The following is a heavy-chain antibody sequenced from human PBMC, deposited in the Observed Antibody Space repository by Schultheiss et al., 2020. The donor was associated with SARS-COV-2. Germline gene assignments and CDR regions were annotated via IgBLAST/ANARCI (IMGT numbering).Heavy chain of an antibody. CDR3: ASVLFDWGVDY. J-gene: IGHJ4*02. V-gene: IGHV3-30-3*01. CDR1: GFTFSSYA. Sequence: RGSLRLSCAASGFTFSSYAMHWVRQAPGKGLEWVAVISYDGSNKYYADSVKGRFTISRDNSKNTLYLQMNSLRDEDTAVYYCASVLFDWGVDYWGQGTLVTVSS. CDR2: ISYDGSNK. D-gene: IGHD3/OR15-3a*01.